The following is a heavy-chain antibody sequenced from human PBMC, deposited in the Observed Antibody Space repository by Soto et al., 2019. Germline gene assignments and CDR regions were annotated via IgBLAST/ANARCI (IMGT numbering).Heavy chain of an antibody. CDR1: GGTFSSYA. D-gene: IGHD3-10*01. CDR2: IIPIFGTA. V-gene: IGHV1-69*01. CDR3: ARQSRGFPYYYYGMDV. J-gene: IGHJ6*02. Sequence: QVQLVQSGAEVKKPGSSVKVSCKASGGTFSSYAISWVRQAPGQGLEWMGGIIPIFGTANYAQKFQGRVTITADDSTSTAYMELSSLRSEDTAVYYCARQSRGFPYYYYGMDVWGQGTTVTVSS.